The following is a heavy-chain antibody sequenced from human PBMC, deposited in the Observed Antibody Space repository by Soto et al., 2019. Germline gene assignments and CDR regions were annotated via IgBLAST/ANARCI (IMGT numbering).Heavy chain of an antibody. V-gene: IGHV4-31*03. J-gene: IGHJ4*02. CDR1: GGSISSGSYH. Sequence: QVQLQESGPGLVKPSQTLSLTCTVSGGSISSGSYHWSWIRQHPGKGLEWIGNIYYSGSSYYNQSLKSRATISIDTSKDQFSLRLGSVTAADTAVYYCARVEGSSYYFRHDCWGRGTLVTVAS. CDR2: IYYSGSS. CDR3: ARVEGSSYYFRHDC. D-gene: IGHD1-26*01.